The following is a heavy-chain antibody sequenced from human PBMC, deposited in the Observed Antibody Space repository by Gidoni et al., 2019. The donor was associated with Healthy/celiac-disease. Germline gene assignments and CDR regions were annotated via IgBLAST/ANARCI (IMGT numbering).Heavy chain of an antibody. CDR3: ASTYCGGDCYSAGMDV. V-gene: IGHV1-69*06. CDR1: GGTFSSYA. D-gene: IGHD2-21*02. J-gene: IGHJ6*02. Sequence: QVQLVQSGAEVKKPGSSVKVSCKASGGTFSSYAISWGRQAPGQGLEWMGGIIPSFGTANYAQKFQGRVTITADKSTSTAYMELSSLRSEDTAVYYCASTYCGGDCYSAGMDVWGQGTTVTVSS. CDR2: IIPSFGTA.